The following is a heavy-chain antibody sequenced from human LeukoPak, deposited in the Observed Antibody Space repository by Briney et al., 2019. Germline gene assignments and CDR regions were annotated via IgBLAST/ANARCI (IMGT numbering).Heavy chain of an antibody. CDR2: ISSSSSYI. CDR3: ARIKGGSSSH. V-gene: IGHV3-21*01. D-gene: IGHD6-13*01. J-gene: IGHJ4*02. Sequence: GGSLRLSCAASGFIFTNYFMSWVRQAPGKGLEWVSSISSSSSYIYYADSVKGRFTISRDNAKNSLYLQMNSLRAEDTAVYYCARIKGGSSSHWGQGTLVTVSS. CDR1: GFIFTNYF.